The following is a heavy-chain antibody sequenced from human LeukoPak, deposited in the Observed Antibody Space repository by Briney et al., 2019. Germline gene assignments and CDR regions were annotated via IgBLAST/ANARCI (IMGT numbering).Heavy chain of an antibody. J-gene: IGHJ4*02. Sequence: SETLSLTCTVSGDSISTYYWSWIRQPPGKGLEWIGYIYYRVTSDYNPSLKSRVTMSVDMSTRQISLKLSSVTAADTAVYYCAREARGYGSGSYIDYWGQGTLVTVSS. V-gene: IGHV4-59*01. CDR2: IYYRVTS. CDR3: AREARGYGSGSYIDY. D-gene: IGHD3-10*01. CDR1: GDSISTYY.